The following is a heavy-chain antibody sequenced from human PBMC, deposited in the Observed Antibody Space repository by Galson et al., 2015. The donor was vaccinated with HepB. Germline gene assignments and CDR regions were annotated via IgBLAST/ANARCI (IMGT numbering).Heavy chain of an antibody. CDR2: IDPSDSYT. D-gene: IGHD3-9*01. CDR1: GYSFTSYW. Sequence: QSGAEVKKPGESLRISCKGSGYSFTSYWISWVRQMPGKGLEWMGRIDPSDSYTNYSPSFQGHVTISADKSISTAYLQWSSLKASDTAMYYCARLKKRYFDWLLVYYGMDVWGQGTTVTVSS. J-gene: IGHJ6*02. CDR3: ARLKKRYFDWLLVYYGMDV. V-gene: IGHV5-10-1*01.